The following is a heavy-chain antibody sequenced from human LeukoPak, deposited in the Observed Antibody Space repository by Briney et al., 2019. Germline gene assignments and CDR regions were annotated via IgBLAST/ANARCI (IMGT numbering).Heavy chain of an antibody. J-gene: IGHJ4*02. V-gene: IGHV1-2*02. CDR3: VREGNDLLSKDFDY. CDR1: GYTFTSYD. Sequence: GASVKVSCKTSGYTFTSYDINWVRQAPGQGLEWMGYIGPHSRATSSPQEFQGRVTMTRDTSMTTAYMELTRLTSDDTALYYCVREGNDLLSKDFDYWGQGTLVTVSS. CDR2: IGPHSRAT. D-gene: IGHD2/OR15-2a*01.